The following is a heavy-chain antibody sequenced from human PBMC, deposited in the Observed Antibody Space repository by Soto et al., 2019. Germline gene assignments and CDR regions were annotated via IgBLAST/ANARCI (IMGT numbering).Heavy chain of an antibody. CDR2: ISASGATR. CDR1: GFTFSTDS. J-gene: IGHJ4*02. V-gene: IGHV3-48*02. Sequence: EVQLVESGGGLVQPGGSLRLSCVASGFTFSTDSMNWVRQAPGKGLEWVAHISASGATRYYADSVKGRFTISRDNAKTSLYLQMDSLRNEDTAVYYCARFFGSGFDYWGQGTLVTVSS. CDR3: ARFFGSGFDY. D-gene: IGHD6-19*01.